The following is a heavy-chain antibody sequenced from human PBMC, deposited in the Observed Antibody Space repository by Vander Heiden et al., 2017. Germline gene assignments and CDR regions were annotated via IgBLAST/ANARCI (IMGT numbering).Heavy chain of an antibody. CDR1: GGNFSSYA. CDR3: ARDQRLAAAGTSHYYYYYGMDV. CDR2: IIPIFGTA. D-gene: IGHD6-13*01. V-gene: IGHV1-69*01. J-gene: IGHJ6*02. Sequence: QVQLVQSGAEVKKPGSSVKVSCKASGGNFSSYAISWVRPAPGQGLEWMGGIIPIFGTANYAQKFQGRVTITADESTSTAYMELSSLRSEDTAVYYCARDQRLAAAGTSHYYYYYGMDVWGQGTTVTVSS.